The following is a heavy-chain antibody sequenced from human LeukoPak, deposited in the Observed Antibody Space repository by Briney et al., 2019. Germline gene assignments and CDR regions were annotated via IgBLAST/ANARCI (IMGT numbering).Heavy chain of an antibody. D-gene: IGHD6-13*01. Sequence: GWSLRLSCAASGFTFSTYGMNWVRQAPGKGLEWVSGISGGGSYTYYADSVKGRFTISRDNSKNTLYLRMNSLRVEDTAVYYCAKSYTSAGTLYWGQGTLVTVSS. CDR3: AKSYTSAGTLY. J-gene: IGHJ4*02. CDR2: ISGGGSYT. V-gene: IGHV3-23*01. CDR1: GFTFSTYG.